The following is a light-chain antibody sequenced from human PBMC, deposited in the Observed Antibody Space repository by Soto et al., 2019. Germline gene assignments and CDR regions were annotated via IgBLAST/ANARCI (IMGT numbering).Light chain of an antibody. CDR1: QSIETW. J-gene: IGKJ1*01. CDR2: KAS. Sequence: DIQLTQSPSTLSASVGDRVTITCRASQSIETWLAWYQQKPGKDPNLLIFKASNLESGVPSRFSGSGSETECTLTISSLQPDDFATYYCHQYSRWQGSFGQGTKVEFK. V-gene: IGKV1-5*03. CDR3: HQYSRWQGS.